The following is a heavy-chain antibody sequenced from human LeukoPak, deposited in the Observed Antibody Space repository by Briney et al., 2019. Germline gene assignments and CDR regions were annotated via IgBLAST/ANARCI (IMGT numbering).Heavy chain of an antibody. CDR2: LNPNSGGT. J-gene: IGHJ4*02. V-gene: IGHV1-2*02. CDR1: GYTFTGYY. CDR3: ARDTEMATINDY. Sequence: GASVKVSCKASGYTFTGYYMHWVRQAPGQGLEWMGWLNPNSGGTNYAQKFQGRVTMTRDTSISTAYMELSRLRSDDTAVYYCARDTEMATINDYWGRGTLVTVSS. D-gene: IGHD5-24*01.